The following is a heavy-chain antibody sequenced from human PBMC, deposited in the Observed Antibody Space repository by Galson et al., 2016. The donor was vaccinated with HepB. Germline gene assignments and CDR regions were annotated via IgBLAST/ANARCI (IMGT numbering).Heavy chain of an antibody. CDR1: GFPFSVYS. CDR3: AKQRQPGHGFDV. CDR2: IRGSSSDT. D-gene: IGHD1-1*01. J-gene: IGHJ3*01. V-gene: IGHV3-23*01. Sequence: SLRLSCAASGFPFSVYSMHWVRQAPGKGLERLEWVSGIRGSSSDTHYADSVKGRFTISRDISKNTLYLQMNALRADVTAVYYCAKQRQPGHGFDVWGQGTMVTVSS.